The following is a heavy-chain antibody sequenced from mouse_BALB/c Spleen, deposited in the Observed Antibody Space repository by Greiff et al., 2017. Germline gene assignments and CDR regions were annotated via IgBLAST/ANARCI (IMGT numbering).Heavy chain of an antibody. D-gene: IGHD4-1*01. CDR3: ARSPSNWALDY. V-gene: IGHV1S135*01. CDR2: IDPFNGGT. Sequence: VQLKESGPELMKPGASVKISCKASGYSFTSYYMHWVKQSHGKSLEWIGYIDPFNGGTSYNQKFKGKATLTVDKSSSTAYMHLSSLTSEDSALYYCARSPSNWALDYWGQGTTLTVAS. CDR1: GYSFTSYY. J-gene: IGHJ2*01.